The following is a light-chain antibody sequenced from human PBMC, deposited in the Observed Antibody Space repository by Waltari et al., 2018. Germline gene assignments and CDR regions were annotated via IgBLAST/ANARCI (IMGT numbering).Light chain of an antibody. V-gene: IGLV2-14*01. CDR2: EFT. CDR3: NSYTSTSTYV. CDR1: TNDVGAYYY. Sequence: QSALTQPASVSGSPGQSITISCTGTTNDVGAYYYVSWYQQPPGKAPKLIIYEFTYRPSGVSHRLSGSKSGNTSSLTISGLQAEDEADYYCNSYTSTSTYVFGTGTKVTVL. J-gene: IGLJ1*01.